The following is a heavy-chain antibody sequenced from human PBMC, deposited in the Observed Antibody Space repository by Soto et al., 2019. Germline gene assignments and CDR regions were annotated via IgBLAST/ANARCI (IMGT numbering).Heavy chain of an antibody. CDR1: GFTFSSYA. Sequence: GGSLRLSCAASGFTFSSYAMSWVRQAPGKGLEWVSAISGSGGSTYYADSVKGRFTISRDNSKNTLYLQMNSLRAEDTAVYYCATYQIGYCSSTSCLHFDYWGQGTLVTVSS. CDR3: ATYQIGYCSSTSCLHFDY. CDR2: ISGSGGST. J-gene: IGHJ4*02. V-gene: IGHV3-23*01. D-gene: IGHD2-2*01.